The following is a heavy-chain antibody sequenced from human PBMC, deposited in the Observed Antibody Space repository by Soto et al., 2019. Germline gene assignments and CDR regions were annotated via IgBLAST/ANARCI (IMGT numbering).Heavy chain of an antibody. Sequence: GGSLRLSCAASGFTFSSYAMSWVRQAPGKGLEWVSAISGSGGSTYYADSVKGRFTISRDNSKNTLYLQMNSLRAEDTAVYYCAKDPPIDYGGNSVDWFDPWGQGTLATVSS. J-gene: IGHJ5*02. V-gene: IGHV3-23*01. CDR3: AKDPPIDYGGNSVDWFDP. CDR2: ISGSGGST. D-gene: IGHD4-17*01. CDR1: GFTFSSYA.